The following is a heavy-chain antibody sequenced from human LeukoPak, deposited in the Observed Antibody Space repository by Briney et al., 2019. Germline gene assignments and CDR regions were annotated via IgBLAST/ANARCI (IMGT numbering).Heavy chain of an antibody. CDR3: ARDQNYDFWSGYYHYGMDV. Sequence: GGSLRLSCAASGFTFNTYTMNWVRQAPGKGLEWVSYISGSSGIIDYADSVRGRFTISRDNSKNTLYLQMNSLRAEDTAVYYCARDQNYDFWSGYYHYGMDVWGQGTTVTVSS. CDR2: ISGSSGII. D-gene: IGHD3-3*01. CDR1: GFTFNTYT. V-gene: IGHV3-48*01. J-gene: IGHJ6*02.